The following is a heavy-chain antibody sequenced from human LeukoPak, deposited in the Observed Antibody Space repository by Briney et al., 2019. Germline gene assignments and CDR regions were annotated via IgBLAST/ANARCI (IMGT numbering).Heavy chain of an antibody. V-gene: IGHV3-23*01. CDR3: AKDPSPNIVVVPAATDY. Sequence: PGGSLRLSCAASGLTFSNYVMNWVRQAPGKGLECVSTISDSGDTTYYADSVKGRFTISRDTSKNTLYLQMNSLRAEDTAVYYCAKDPSPNIVVVPAATDYWGQGTLVTVSS. J-gene: IGHJ4*02. CDR2: ISDSGDTT. CDR1: GLTFSNYV. D-gene: IGHD2-2*01.